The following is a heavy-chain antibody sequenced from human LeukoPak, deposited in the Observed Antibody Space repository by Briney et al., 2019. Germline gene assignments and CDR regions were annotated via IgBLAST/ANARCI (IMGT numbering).Heavy chain of an antibody. J-gene: IGHJ4*02. CDR3: ARVEEESDGSGTNYYFDY. V-gene: IGHV1-18*01. CDR2: ISAYNGNT. D-gene: IGHD3-10*01. CDR1: GYTFTSYG. Sequence: ASEKVSCKASGYTFTSYGISWVRQAPGQGLEWMGWISAYNGNTNYAQKLQGRVTMTTDTSTSTAYMELRSLRSDDTAVYYCARVEEESDGSGTNYYFDYWGQGTLVTVSS.